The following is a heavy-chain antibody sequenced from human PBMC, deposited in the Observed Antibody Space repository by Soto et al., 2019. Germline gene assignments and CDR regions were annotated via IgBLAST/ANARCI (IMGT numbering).Heavy chain of an antibody. CDR2: RWYDGSDK. Sequence: QVQLVESGGGVVQPGRTLRLSCAASGFTFSNYGMHVVRQAPGEGLEWVALRWYDGSDKYYEASVKGRCTISRDNSKNTLYLQINRLRVEEMAVYYCARVPNYGSGKAFDYWGQGTLVTVSS. CDR1: GFTFSNYG. CDR3: ARVPNYGSGKAFDY. D-gene: IGHD3-10*01. J-gene: IGHJ4*02. V-gene: IGHV3-33*01.